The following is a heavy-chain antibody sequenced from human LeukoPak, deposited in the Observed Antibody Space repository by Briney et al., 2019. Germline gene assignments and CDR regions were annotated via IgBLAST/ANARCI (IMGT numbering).Heavy chain of an antibody. Sequence: SETLSLTCAVYGGSFSGYYWSWIRQPPGKGLEWIGEINHSGSTNYNPSLKSRVTISVDTSKNQFSLKLSSVTAADTAVYYCARQASSSSLGYWGQGTLVTVSS. CDR2: INHSGST. D-gene: IGHD6-6*01. V-gene: IGHV4-34*01. J-gene: IGHJ4*02. CDR1: GGSFSGYY. CDR3: ARQASSSSLGY.